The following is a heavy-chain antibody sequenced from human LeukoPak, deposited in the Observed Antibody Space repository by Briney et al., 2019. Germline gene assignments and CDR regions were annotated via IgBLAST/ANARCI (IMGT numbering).Heavy chain of an antibody. CDR3: ARDLRAVAGSDY. J-gene: IGHJ4*02. CDR1: GFIFRNSW. Sequence: GGSLRLSCVGSGFIFRNSWMSWVRQPPGKGLEWVANIKEDGSEKYYVDSVKGRFTISRDNAKNSLFLEMNSLRAEDTAVYYCARDLRAVAGSDYWGQGTLVTVSS. CDR2: IKEDGSEK. V-gene: IGHV3-7*01. D-gene: IGHD6-19*01.